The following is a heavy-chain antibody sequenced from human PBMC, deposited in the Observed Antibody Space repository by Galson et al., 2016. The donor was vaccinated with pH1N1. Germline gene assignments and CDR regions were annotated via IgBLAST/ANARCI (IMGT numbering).Heavy chain of an antibody. J-gene: IGHJ4*02. V-gene: IGHV1-46*01. D-gene: IGHD7-27*01. CDR2: IDPSNGGT. Sequence: SVKVSCKASGYTFTREYIHWVRQAPGQGLEWMGVIDPSNGGTTYSQNFQGLVTMTRDTSTNTVYMELSGLKSEDTADYFCIRDLGRLRDYWGQGTLVTVSS. CDR3: IRDLGRLRDY. CDR1: GYTFTREY.